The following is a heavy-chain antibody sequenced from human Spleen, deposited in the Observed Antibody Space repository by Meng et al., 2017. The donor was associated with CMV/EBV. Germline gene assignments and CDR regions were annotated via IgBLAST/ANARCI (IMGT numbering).Heavy chain of an antibody. CDR3: ARNDNWGPDY. CDR1: GFTFSSYA. CDR2: ISAGGVST. V-gene: IGHV3-23*01. J-gene: IGHJ4*02. Sequence: GGSLRLSCAASGFTFSSYAMTWVRQAPGKGLEWVSVISAGGVSTYYADSVKGRFIISRDNSKNTLYLQMNSPRAEDAAMYYCARNDNWGPDYWGQGTLVTVSS. D-gene: IGHD7-27*01.